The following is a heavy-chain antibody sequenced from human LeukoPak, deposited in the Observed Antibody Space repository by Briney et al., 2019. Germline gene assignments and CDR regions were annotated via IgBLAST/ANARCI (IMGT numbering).Heavy chain of an antibody. CDR2: IYYSGST. Sequence: PSETLSLTCTVSGGSISSYYWSWIRQPPGKGLEWIGYIYYSGSTNYNPSLKSRVTISVDTSKNQFSLKLSSVTAADTAVYYCARGRVYGSGYPDYWGQGTLVTVSS. CDR1: GGSISSYY. D-gene: IGHD3-10*01. V-gene: IGHV4-59*01. J-gene: IGHJ4*02. CDR3: ARGRVYGSGYPDY.